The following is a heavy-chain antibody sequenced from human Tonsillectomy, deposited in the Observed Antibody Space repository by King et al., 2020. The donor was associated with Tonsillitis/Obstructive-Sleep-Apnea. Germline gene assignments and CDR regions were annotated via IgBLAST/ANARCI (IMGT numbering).Heavy chain of an antibody. CDR1: GGSISSYY. CDR3: AGTGAIGNWFDP. J-gene: IGHJ5*02. CDR2: IYYSGST. V-gene: IGHV4-59*08. D-gene: IGHD2-2*02. Sequence: QLQESGPGLVKPSETLSLTCTVSGGSISSYYWSWIRPPPGKGLEWVGYIYYSGSTNYNPSLKSRVTISIDTPKNQFSLKLTSVTAADTAVYYCAGTGAIGNWFDPWGQGTLVTVSS.